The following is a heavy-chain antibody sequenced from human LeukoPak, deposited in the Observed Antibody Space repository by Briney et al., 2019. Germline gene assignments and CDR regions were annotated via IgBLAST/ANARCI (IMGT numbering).Heavy chain of an antibody. CDR1: GFAFSSYS. V-gene: IGHV3-21*01. J-gene: IGHJ4*02. D-gene: IGHD6-19*01. CDR2: ISSDSRYI. Sequence: GGSLRLSCAASGFAFSSYSMNWVRQAPGKGLEWVSSISSDSRYIFYVEPVKGRFTISRDNAENSLYLQMNSLRVEDTAVYYCARFETVAAKPFEYWGQGTLVTVSS. CDR3: ARFETVAAKPFEY.